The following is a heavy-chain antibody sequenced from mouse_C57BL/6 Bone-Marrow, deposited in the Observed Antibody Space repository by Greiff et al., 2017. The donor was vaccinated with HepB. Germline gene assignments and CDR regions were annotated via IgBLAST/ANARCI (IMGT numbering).Heavy chain of an antibody. CDR1: GFNIKDYY. CDR3: ARGDSYYAMDY. CDR2: IDPEDGET. Sequence: EVQLQQSGAELVKPGASVKLSCKASGFNIKDYYMHWVKQRTEQGLEWIGRIDPEDGETKNDPKFQGKATITAETYSNTAYLQLSSLTSQDTAVYYCARGDSYYAMDYWGQGTSVTLSS. J-gene: IGHJ4*01. V-gene: IGHV14-2*01.